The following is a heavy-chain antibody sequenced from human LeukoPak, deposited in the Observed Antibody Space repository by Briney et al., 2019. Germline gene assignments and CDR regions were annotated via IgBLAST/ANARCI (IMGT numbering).Heavy chain of an antibody. Sequence: GRSLRLSCAASGFTFSTYGMHWVRQGPGKGLEWVAVVSYDGSNKYYADSVKGRFTISRDNSKNTLYLQMNSLRAEDTAVYYCVKDWGNWGYGYYFDHWGQGTLVTVSS. CDR3: VKDWGNWGYGYYFDH. J-gene: IGHJ4*02. CDR2: VSYDGSNK. CDR1: GFTFSTYG. D-gene: IGHD7-27*01. V-gene: IGHV3-30*18.